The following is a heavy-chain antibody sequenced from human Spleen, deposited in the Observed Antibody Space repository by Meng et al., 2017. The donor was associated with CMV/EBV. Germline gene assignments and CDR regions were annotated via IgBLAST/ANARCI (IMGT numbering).Heavy chain of an antibody. V-gene: IGHV4-39*07. CDR2: IYYSGST. J-gene: IGHJ6*02. D-gene: IGHD2-2*02. CDR3: GRASGVFCSSANCYRGGADV. CDR1: GGSISSSSYY. Sequence: SETLSLTCTVSGGSISSSSYYWGWIRQPPGKGLEWIGSIYYSGSTYYNPSLKSRVTISVDTSKNQFSLKLSSVTAADTAVYYCGRASGVFCSSANCYRGGADVWGQGITVTVSS.